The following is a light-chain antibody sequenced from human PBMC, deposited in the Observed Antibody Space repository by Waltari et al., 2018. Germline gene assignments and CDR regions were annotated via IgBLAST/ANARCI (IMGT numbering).Light chain of an antibody. V-gene: IGLV3-19*01. Sequence: TQDPAMSVAMGPTVRIPCQGDSLRRFYASWYQQRPGQAPILVMYDKNSRPSGVPDRFSGSSSDDTASLTITGAQADDEAYYYCHSRDAYDSGGAFGGGTQLTVL. CDR3: HSRDAYDSGGA. CDR1: SLRRFY. CDR2: DKN. J-gene: IGLJ2*01.